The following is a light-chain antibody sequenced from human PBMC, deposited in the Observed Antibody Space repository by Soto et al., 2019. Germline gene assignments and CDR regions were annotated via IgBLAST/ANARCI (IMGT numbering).Light chain of an antibody. CDR1: SSDVGSYDL. Sequence: QSVLTQPASVSGSPGQSITISCAGTSSDVGSYDLVSWYQQHPGKAPKLMIYGVNKRPSGVSNRCSGSKSGNMASLTISVLQAEDEADYHCCSYAGSYTHVVFGGGTKLTVL. CDR2: GVN. J-gene: IGLJ2*01. V-gene: IGLV2-23*02. CDR3: CSYAGSYTHVV.